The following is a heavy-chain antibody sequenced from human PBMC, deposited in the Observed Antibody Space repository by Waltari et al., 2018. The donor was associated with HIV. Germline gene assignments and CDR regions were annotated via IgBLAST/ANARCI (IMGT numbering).Heavy chain of an antibody. D-gene: IGHD3-10*01. V-gene: IGHV1-18*01. Sequence: VQLVQSGAEMRTPGASVKVSCRASGYTFSAYTHSWVRQAPGQGLEWMGWISCYNGNTNYAQKFQGRVNMTTDTSTSTAHMELRSLRSDDTAVYYCARGVSIVRGVMIRGHMDVWGQGTTVTVSS. CDR2: ISCYNGNT. CDR3: ARGVSIVRGVMIRGHMDV. J-gene: IGHJ6*02. CDR1: GYTFSAYT.